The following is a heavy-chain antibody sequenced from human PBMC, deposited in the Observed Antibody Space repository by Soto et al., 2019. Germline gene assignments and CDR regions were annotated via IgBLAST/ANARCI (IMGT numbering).Heavy chain of an antibody. CDR1: GGSISSSSYY. CDR2: IYYSGST. V-gene: IGHV4-39*01. Sequence: SETLSLTCTVSGGSISSSSYYWGWIRQPPGKGLEWIGSIYYSGSTYYNPSLKSRVTISVDTSKNQFSLKLSSVTAADTAVYYCARLSIPGPTHYWGQATLVTVSS. CDR3: ARLSIPGPTHY. J-gene: IGHJ4*02.